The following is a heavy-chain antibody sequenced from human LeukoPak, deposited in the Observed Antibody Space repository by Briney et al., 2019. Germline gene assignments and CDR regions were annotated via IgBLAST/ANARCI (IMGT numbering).Heavy chain of an antibody. J-gene: IGHJ4*02. D-gene: IGHD2-8*01. CDR3: ARDNDFDY. Sequence: VASVKVSCKASGYTFTSYYIHWVRQAPGQGLEWMGIIYPGGGSTSYAQKFQGRVTMTRDMSTSTVYMELSGLRSEDTAVYYCARDNDFDYWGQGTLVTVSS. CDR2: IYPGGGST. CDR1: GYTFTSYY. V-gene: IGHV1-46*01.